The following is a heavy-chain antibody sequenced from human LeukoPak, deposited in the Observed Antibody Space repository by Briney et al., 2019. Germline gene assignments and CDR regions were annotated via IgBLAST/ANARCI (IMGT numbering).Heavy chain of an antibody. J-gene: IGHJ4*02. CDR3: ARGIPLDDYNYSAVDHYFDY. Sequence: SETLSLTCAVYGGSFSGYYWSWIRQPPGKGLEWIGEINHSGSTNYNPSLKSRVTISVDTSKNQFSLKLSSVTAADTAVYYCARGIPLDDYNYSAVDHYFDYWGQGTLVTVSS. V-gene: IGHV4-34*01. CDR1: GGSFSGYY. D-gene: IGHD4-4*01. CDR2: INHSGST.